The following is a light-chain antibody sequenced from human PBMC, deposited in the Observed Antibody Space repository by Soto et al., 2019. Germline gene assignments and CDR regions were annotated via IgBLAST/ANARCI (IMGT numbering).Light chain of an antibody. CDR2: EGT. Sequence: QSALTQPASVSGSLGQSITISCTGSSSDVGTYYFVSWYQQHPGKVPKLMIYEGTKRPSGVSDRFSGSKSGNTASMTISGLQAEDEANYYCSSFAGSNNFPYVFGTGTKVTVL. CDR1: SSDVGTYYF. J-gene: IGLJ1*01. CDR3: SSFAGSNNFPYV. V-gene: IGLV2-23*03.